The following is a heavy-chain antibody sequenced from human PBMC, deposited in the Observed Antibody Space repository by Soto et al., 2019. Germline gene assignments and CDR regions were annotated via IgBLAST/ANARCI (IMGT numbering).Heavy chain of an antibody. Sequence: QVQLQESGPGLVKPSQTLSLTCTVSGGSISSGGYYWSWIRQHPGKGLEWIGYIYYSGSTYYNPSLKSRVTISVDKSKHQVSLKLSSVTDADTAVYYCARGDDSGKYYYYYYYMDVWGKGTTVTVSS. CDR2: IYYSGST. CDR1: GGSISSGGYY. D-gene: IGHD3-10*01. V-gene: IGHV4-31*03. CDR3: ARGDDSGKYYYYYYYMDV. J-gene: IGHJ6*03.